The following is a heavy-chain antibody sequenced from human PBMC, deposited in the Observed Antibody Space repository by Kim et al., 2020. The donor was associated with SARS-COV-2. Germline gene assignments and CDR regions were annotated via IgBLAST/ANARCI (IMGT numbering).Heavy chain of an antibody. CDR3: ARDIRYSSSWNPHFDY. Sequence: SETLSLTCTVSGYSISSGYYWGWIRQPPGKGLEWIGSIYHSGSTYYNPSLKSRVTISVDTSKNQFSLKLSSVTAADTAVYYCARDIRYSSSWNPHFDYWG. CDR2: IYHSGST. CDR1: GYSISSGYY. J-gene: IGHJ4*01. V-gene: IGHV4-38-2*02. D-gene: IGHD6-13*01.